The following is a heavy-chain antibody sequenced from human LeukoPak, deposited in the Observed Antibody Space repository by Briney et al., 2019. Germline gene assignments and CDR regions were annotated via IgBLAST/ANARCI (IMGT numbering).Heavy chain of an antibody. V-gene: IGHV3-74*01. Sequence: GGSLRLSCAASGFTFSSYWMHWVRQAPGKGLVWVSRINSDGSSTSYADSVKGRFTISRDNAKNSLYLQMNSLRAEDTAVYYCARGPKNLDRLRDLDYWGQGTLVTVSS. CDR3: ARGPKNLDRLRDLDY. CDR1: GFTFSSYW. J-gene: IGHJ4*02. D-gene: IGHD1-1*01. CDR2: INSDGSST.